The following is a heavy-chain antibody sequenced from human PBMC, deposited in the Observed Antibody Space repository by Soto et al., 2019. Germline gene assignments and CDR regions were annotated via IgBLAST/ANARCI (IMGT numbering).Heavy chain of an antibody. CDR3: ARGAEGASYHDY. D-gene: IGHD3-16*01. V-gene: IGHV3-74*01. CDR2: VKGDEITA. CDR1: GFTFSRYW. J-gene: IGHJ4*02. Sequence: DVQLVESGGGSVQPGGCLRLSCVASGFTFSRYWVHWVRQAPGKGLVWVSRVKGDEITATYADSVEGRFTISRDNAKNTVYLHMNRLRADDTAVYYCARGAEGASYHDYGGQGTLVTVSS.